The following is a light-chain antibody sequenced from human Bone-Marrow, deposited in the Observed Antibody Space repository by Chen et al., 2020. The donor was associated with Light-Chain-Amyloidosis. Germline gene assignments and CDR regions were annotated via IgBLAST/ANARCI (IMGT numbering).Light chain of an antibody. CDR3: QQSYSTLGVT. V-gene: IGKV1-39*01. J-gene: IGKJ3*01. Sequence: DIQMTQSPSSLSASVGDRVTITCRASQSIFSNLNWYQRKPGKAPKLLISTASRLQSGVPSRFSGSGYGTDFTLTISRLQPEDLATYYCQQSYSTLGVTFGPGTKVDIK. CDR1: QSIFSN. CDR2: TAS.